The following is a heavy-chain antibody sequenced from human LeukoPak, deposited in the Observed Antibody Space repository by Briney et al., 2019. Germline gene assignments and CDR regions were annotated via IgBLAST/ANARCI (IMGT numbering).Heavy chain of an antibody. CDR3: ARAQRWLQLLLDY. Sequence: SETLSLTCAVSGGSISSGGYSWSWIRQPPGTGLEWIGYIYHSGSTYYNPSLKSRVTISVDTSKNQFSLKLSSVTAADTAVYNCARAQRWLQLLLDYWGQGTLVTVSS. J-gene: IGHJ4*02. CDR2: IYHSGST. V-gene: IGHV4-30-2*01. CDR1: GGSISSGGYS. D-gene: IGHD5-24*01.